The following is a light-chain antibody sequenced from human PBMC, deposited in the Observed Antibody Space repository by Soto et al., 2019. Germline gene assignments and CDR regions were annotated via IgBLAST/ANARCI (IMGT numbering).Light chain of an antibody. Sequence: AIQMTQSPSSLSASLVDRVTISCRASQGIGDSLGWYQQKPGKPPKVLIYAASNLQSGVPPRLSGRGSGTDLTLAITRLQPEDSATYYCRQDRNYPWTFVEGTKVDIK. CDR1: QGIGDS. J-gene: IGKJ1*01. CDR2: AAS. CDR3: RQDRNYPWT. V-gene: IGKV1-6*01.